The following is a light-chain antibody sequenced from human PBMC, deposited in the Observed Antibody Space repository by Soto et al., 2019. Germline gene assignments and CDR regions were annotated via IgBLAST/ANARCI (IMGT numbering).Light chain of an antibody. V-gene: IGLV2-14*01. CDR3: SSYTSSSIDYV. Sequence: QSALTQPASVSGSPGQSITISCTGTSSDVGGYNYVSWYQQHPGNAPKLMISEVSNRPSGVSNRFSGSKSGNTAYLTISGLQAEDAADYSCSSYTSSSIDYVFGTGTKLT. CDR1: SSDVGGYNY. J-gene: IGLJ1*01. CDR2: EVS.